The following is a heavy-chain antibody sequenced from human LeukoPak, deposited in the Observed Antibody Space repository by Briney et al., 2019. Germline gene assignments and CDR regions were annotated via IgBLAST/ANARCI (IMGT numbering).Heavy chain of an antibody. CDR2: ISSSSSYI. Sequence: GGSLRLSCAASGFTFSSYSMNWVRQAPGKGLEWVSSISSSSSYIYYADSVKGRFTISRDNAKNSLYLQMNSLRAEDTAVYYCARDVVEDTANWFDPWGQGTLVTVSS. CDR3: ARDVVEDTANWFDP. CDR1: GFTFSSYS. J-gene: IGHJ5*02. D-gene: IGHD5-18*01. V-gene: IGHV3-21*01.